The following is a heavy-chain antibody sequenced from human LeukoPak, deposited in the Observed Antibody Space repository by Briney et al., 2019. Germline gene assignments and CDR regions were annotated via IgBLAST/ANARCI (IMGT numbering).Heavy chain of an antibody. CDR1: GFTFSSHD. CDR2: IGTAGDA. J-gene: IGHJ4*02. D-gene: IGHD2-2*02. V-gene: IGHV3-13*04. CDR3: ARGSCSSTSCYTLNPLDY. Sequence: GGSLRLSCAASGFTFSSHDMHWVRQATGKGLEWVSSIGTAGDAYYPGSVKGRFTISRENAKNSLYLQMNSLRAGHTAVYYCARGSCSSTSCYTLNPLDYWGQGTLVTVSS.